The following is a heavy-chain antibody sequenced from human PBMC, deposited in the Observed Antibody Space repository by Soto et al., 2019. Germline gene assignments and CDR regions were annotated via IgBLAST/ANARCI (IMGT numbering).Heavy chain of an antibody. CDR2: IYYSGST. CDR3: ARVSMGVPEYYYYYGMDV. Sequence: SETLSLTCTVSGGSISSYYWSWIRQPPGKGLEWIGYIYYSGSTNYNPSLKSRVTISVDTSKNQFSLRLSSVTAADTAVYYCARVSMGVPEYYYYYGMDVWGQGTTVT. V-gene: IGHV4-59*01. J-gene: IGHJ6*02. CDR1: GGSISSYY. D-gene: IGHD3-10*01.